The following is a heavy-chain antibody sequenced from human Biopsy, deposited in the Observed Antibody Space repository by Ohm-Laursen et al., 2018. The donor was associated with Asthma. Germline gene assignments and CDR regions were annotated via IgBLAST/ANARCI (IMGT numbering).Heavy chain of an antibody. CDR1: EFSVSSSY. V-gene: IGHV3-66*02. J-gene: IGHJ6*02. CDR3: ARDLRSDNWNPWGMDV. D-gene: IGHD1-20*01. Sequence: SLRLSCAASEFSVSSSYMSWVRQAPGKGLEWVSVIYNDGRAYYADSVKGRFTFSRDNSQNTLSLEMNSLRVEDTAVYYCARDLRSDNWNPWGMDVWGLGTTVTVAS. CDR2: IYNDGRA.